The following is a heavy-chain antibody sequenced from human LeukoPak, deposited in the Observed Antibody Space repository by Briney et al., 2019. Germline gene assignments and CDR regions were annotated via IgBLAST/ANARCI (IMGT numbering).Heavy chain of an antibody. CDR2: ISGSGGST. CDR3: AKDLVRGVQYYFDY. CDR1: GFTFSSYA. Sequence: PGGSLRLSCAASGFTFSSYAMSWVRQAPGKGLEWVSAISGSGGSTYYADSVKGRFTISRDNAKNTLYLQMNSLRAEDTAVYYCAKDLVRGVQYYFDYWGQGTLVTVSS. D-gene: IGHD3-10*01. V-gene: IGHV3-23*01. J-gene: IGHJ4*02.